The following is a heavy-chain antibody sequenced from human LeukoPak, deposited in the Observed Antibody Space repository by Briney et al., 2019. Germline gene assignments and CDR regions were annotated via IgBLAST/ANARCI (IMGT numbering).Heavy chain of an antibody. CDR3: AELGITMIGGV. CDR2: ISGSGGST. V-gene: IGHV3-23*01. J-gene: IGHJ6*04. CDR1: GFTFSSYS. Sequence: GGSLRLSCATSGFTFSSYSMSWVRQAPGKGLEWVSAISGSGGSTYYADSVKGRFTVSRDNSKNTLYLQMNSLRAEDTAVYYCAELGITMIGGVWGKGTTVTISS. D-gene: IGHD3-10*02.